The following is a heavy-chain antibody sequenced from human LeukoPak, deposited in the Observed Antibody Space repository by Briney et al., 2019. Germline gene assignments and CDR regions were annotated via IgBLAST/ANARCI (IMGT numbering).Heavy chain of an antibody. V-gene: IGHV4-34*01. CDR1: GGSFSGYY. D-gene: IGHD6-13*01. CDR3: AREGGYSSSCDY. Sequence: SETLSLTCAVYGGSFSGYYWSWIRQPPGKGLEWIGEINHSGSTNCNPSLKSRVTISVDTSKNQFSLKLSSVTAADTAVYYCAREGGYSSSCDYWGQGTLVTVSS. J-gene: IGHJ4*02. CDR2: INHSGST.